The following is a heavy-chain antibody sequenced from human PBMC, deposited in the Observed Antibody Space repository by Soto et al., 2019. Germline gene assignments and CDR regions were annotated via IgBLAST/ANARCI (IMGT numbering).Heavy chain of an antibody. D-gene: IGHD3-3*01. CDR3: AKDIAILSSGALDY. CDR1: GFTFSSYA. V-gene: IGHV3-23*01. J-gene: IGHJ4*02. Sequence: GGSLRLSCAASGFTFSSYAMSWVRQAPGKGLEWVSAISGSGGSTYYADSVKGRFTISRDNSKNTLYLQMNSLRAEDTAVYYCAKDIAILSSGALDYWDQGTLVTVSS. CDR2: ISGSGGST.